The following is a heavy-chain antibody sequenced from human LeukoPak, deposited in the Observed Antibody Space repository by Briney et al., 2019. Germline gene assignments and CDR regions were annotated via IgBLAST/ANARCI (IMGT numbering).Heavy chain of an antibody. CDR1: GGSFSGYY. CDR3: ARSKICSGGSCHGRYYYYYGMDV. CDR2: INHSGST. D-gene: IGHD2-15*01. J-gene: IGHJ6*02. V-gene: IGHV4-34*01. Sequence: SETLSLTCAVYGGSFSGYYWSWIRQPPGKGLEWIGEINHSGSTNYNPSLKSRVTISVDTPKNQFSLKLSSVTAADTAVYYCARSKICSGGSCHGRYYYYYGMDVWGQGTTVTVSS.